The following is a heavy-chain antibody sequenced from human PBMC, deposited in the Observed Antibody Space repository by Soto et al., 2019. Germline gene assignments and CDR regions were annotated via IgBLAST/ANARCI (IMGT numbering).Heavy chain of an antibody. CDR1: GGSLSSGGYS. V-gene: IGHV4-30-2*01. CDR2: IYHSGST. CDR3: ARQGWGGNAFDI. J-gene: IGHJ3*02. Sequence: SETLSLTCAVSGGSLSSGGYSWSWIRQPPGKGLEWIGYIYHSGSTYYNPSLKSRVTISVDRSKNQFSLKLSSVTAADTAVYYCARQGWGGNAFDIWGQGTMVTVSS. D-gene: IGHD1-26*01.